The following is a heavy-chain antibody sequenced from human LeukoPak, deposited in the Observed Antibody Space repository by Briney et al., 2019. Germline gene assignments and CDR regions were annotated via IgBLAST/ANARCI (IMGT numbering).Heavy chain of an antibody. CDR2: IWYDGSNK. CDR3: ARERTRYYDSCDAFDI. V-gene: IGHV3-33*01. CDR1: GFTFSSYG. D-gene: IGHD3-22*01. J-gene: IGHJ3*02. Sequence: GGSLRLSCAASGFTFSSYGMHWVRQALGKGLEWVAVIWYDGSNKYYADSVKGRFTISRDNSKNTLYLQMNSLRAEDTAVYYCARERTRYYDSCDAFDIWGQGTMVTVSS.